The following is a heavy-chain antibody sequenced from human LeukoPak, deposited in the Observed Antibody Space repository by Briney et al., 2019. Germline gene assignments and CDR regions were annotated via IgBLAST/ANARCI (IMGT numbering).Heavy chain of an antibody. CDR3: ARASGYSIGGSFDI. CDR2: INWNGGST. Sequence: GGSLRLSCAASGFTFDDYGMSWVRQAPGKGLEWVSGINWNGGSTGYADSVKGRFTISRDNAKNSLYLQMDSLRAEDTAFFYCARASGYSIGGSFDIWGKGTTVTVSS. J-gene: IGHJ3*02. V-gene: IGHV3-20*04. D-gene: IGHD5-18*01. CDR1: GFTFDDYG.